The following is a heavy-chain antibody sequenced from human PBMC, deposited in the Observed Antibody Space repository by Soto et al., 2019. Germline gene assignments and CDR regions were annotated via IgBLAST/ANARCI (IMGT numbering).Heavy chain of an antibody. CDR3: ERDNSDGYYFEY. CDR1: GDSISSGGYS. CDR2: IYQSGST. V-gene: IGHV4-30-2*01. J-gene: IGHJ4*02. Sequence: SETLSLTCAVSGDSISSGGYSWTWIRQPPGKGLEWIGHIYQSGSTLYNPSLESRVTISVDKSKNQFSLELSSVTAADTAVYYCERDNSDGYYFEYWGQGILVPVSS. D-gene: IGHD6-19*01.